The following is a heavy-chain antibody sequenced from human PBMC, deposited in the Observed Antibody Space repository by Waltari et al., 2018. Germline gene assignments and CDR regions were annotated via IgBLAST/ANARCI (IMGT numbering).Heavy chain of an antibody. J-gene: IGHJ6*02. CDR3: ARSTGTSYDSYYKGLDV. CDR1: EYIFTAFY. D-gene: IGHD3-16*01. CDR2: INPYTGCT. Sequence: QGQLVQSGAEVKKPGASLKVSCKASEYIFTAFYINWVRQAPGRGLEWMGRINPYTGCTNLVESFPGRVTLTRDPSITTSYMELTRLTSDDTAMYYCARSTGTSYDSYYKGLDVWGQGTTLTVSS. V-gene: IGHV1-2*06.